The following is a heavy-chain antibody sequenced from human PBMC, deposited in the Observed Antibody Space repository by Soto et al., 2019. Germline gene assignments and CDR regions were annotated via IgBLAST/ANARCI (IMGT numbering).Heavy chain of an antibody. V-gene: IGHV3-30*18. CDR1: GFTFSSYG. Sequence: VQLVESGGGVVQPGRSLRLSCAASGFTFSSYGMHWVRQAPGKGLEWVAVILYDGSKKYYADSVKGRFTISRDNFKNTLYLQMSSLRAEDTALYFCVKDGSSGWPYFDDMDVWGQGTTVTVSS. CDR2: ILYDGSKK. D-gene: IGHD6-19*01. J-gene: IGHJ6*02. CDR3: VKDGSSGWPYFDDMDV.